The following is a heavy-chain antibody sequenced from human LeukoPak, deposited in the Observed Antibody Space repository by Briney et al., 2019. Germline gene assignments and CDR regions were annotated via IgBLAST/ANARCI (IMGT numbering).Heavy chain of an antibody. CDR2: IFPADSNT. Sequence: PGESLKISCKISGYTFTQNWNGWVRQKPGRGLEWLGVIFPADSNTAYNSSFRGQVTILVDKSIDTAYLQWGSLKASDSAIYYCARHRATGTWSDFDYWGQGTVVTVSS. D-gene: IGHD1-14*01. CDR3: ARHRATGTWSDFDY. CDR1: GYTFTQNW. J-gene: IGHJ4*02. V-gene: IGHV5-51*01.